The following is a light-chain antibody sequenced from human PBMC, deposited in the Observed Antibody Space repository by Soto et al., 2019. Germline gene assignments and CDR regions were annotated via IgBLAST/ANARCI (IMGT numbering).Light chain of an antibody. V-gene: IGKV3-11*01. CDR3: QQRNKWPPVT. J-gene: IGKJ4*01. CDR2: DAS. CDR1: PSVSNS. Sequence: ESVLTQSPATLSLSPGERATLFCRASPSVSNSVAWYQHKPGQAPRLLIYDASNRATGVPSRFSGSGSGTDFTLTISSLAPEDFAVYYCQQRNKWPPVTFGGGTGLEIK.